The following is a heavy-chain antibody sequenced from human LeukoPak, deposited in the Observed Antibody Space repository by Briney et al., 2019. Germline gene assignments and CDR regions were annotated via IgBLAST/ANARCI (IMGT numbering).Heavy chain of an antibody. Sequence: PGGSLRLSCAASGFTFSSYSMNWVRQAPGKGLEWVSYISSSSSTIYYADSVKGRFTISRDNAKNSLYLQMNSLRAEDTAVYYCARNTRLRKNYYMDVWGKGTTVTVSS. J-gene: IGHJ6*03. CDR3: ARNTRLRKNYYMDV. V-gene: IGHV3-48*01. CDR1: GFTFSSYS. CDR2: ISSSSSTI. D-gene: IGHD4-17*01.